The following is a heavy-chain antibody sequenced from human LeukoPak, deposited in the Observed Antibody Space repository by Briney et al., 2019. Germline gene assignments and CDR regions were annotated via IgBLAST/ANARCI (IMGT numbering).Heavy chain of an antibody. Sequence: KSGGSLRLSCAASGFTFSDYYMSWIRQAPGKGLEWGSYISSSGSTIYYADSVKGRFTISRDNAKNSLYLQMNSLRAEDTAVYYCARVRRGSGYQIDYWGQGTLVTVSS. CDR2: ISSSGSTI. CDR3: ARVRRGSGYQIDY. J-gene: IGHJ4*02. V-gene: IGHV3-11*01. D-gene: IGHD3-22*01. CDR1: GFTFSDYY.